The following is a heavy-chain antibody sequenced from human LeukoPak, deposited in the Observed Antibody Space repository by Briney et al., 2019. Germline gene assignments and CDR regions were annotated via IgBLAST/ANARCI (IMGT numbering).Heavy chain of an antibody. CDR2: INSEGSST. CDR1: GFTFSSYA. J-gene: IGHJ4*02. CDR3: ATSRTFDY. V-gene: IGHV3-74*01. Sequence: GGSLRLSCAASGFTFSSYAMHWVRQAPGKGLVWVSRINSEGSSTSYADSVRGRFTISRDNAKNTLFLQMNSLRSEDTAVYYCATSRTFDYWGQGTLVTVSS.